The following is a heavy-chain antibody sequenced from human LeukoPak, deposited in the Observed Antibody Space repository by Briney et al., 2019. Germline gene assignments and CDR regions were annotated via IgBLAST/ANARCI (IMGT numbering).Heavy chain of an antibody. D-gene: IGHD3-10*01. CDR3: ARGLPTMVRGVIITAFDY. Sequence: SETLSLTCTVSGGSISSYYWSWIRQPPGKGLEWIGYIYYSGSTNYNPSLKSRVTISVDTSKNQFSLKLSSVTAADTAVYYCARGLPTMVRGVIITAFDYWGQGTLVTVSS. CDR2: IYYSGST. CDR1: GGSISSYY. J-gene: IGHJ4*02. V-gene: IGHV4-59*12.